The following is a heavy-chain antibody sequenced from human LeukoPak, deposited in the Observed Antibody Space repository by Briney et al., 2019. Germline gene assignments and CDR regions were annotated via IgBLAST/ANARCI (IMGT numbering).Heavy chain of an antibody. Sequence: GASVKVSCKASGGTFSSYAISWVRQAPGQGLEWMGGIIPIFGTANYAQKLQGRVTMTTDTSTSTAYMELRSLRSDDTAVYYCATSYGSGSFDYWGQGTLVTVSS. CDR2: IIPIFGTA. CDR1: GGTFSSYA. V-gene: IGHV1-69*05. CDR3: ATSYGSGSFDY. D-gene: IGHD3-10*01. J-gene: IGHJ4*02.